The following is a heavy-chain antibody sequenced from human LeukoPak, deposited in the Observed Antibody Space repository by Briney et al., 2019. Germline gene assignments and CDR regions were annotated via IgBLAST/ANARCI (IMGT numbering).Heavy chain of an antibody. Sequence: PSETLSLTCIVSGGSISSYYWSWIRQLPGKGLEWIGFINDSGSTNYNPSLKSRVTISVDTSKTQFSLTLSSVTAADTAVYYCARCLDSGRWFDPWGKGTLVTVSS. V-gene: IGHV4-59*08. CDR2: INDSGST. D-gene: IGHD3-10*01. J-gene: IGHJ5*02. CDR1: GGSISSYY. CDR3: ARCLDSGRWFDP.